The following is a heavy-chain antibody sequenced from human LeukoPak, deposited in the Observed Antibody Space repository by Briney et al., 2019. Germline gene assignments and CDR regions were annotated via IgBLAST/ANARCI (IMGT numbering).Heavy chain of an antibody. CDR1: GFNFRSYA. J-gene: IGHJ4*02. CDR3: AKGIIAELPAAPYY. V-gene: IGHV3-30*02. D-gene: IGHD2-2*01. Sequence: GGSLRLSYAAVGFNFRSYAMHWVRQAPGKGLEWVTSIWFDGSNIHYADSVKGRVTISRDNSKSALYLQMNSLRAEDTALYYCAKGIIAELPAAPYYWGQGTLVTVSS. CDR2: IWFDGSNI.